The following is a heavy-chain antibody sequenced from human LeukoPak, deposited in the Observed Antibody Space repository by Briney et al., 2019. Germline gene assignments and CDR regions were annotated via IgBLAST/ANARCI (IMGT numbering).Heavy chain of an antibody. Sequence: ASVKVSCKASGYTFTSYAMHWVRQAPGQRLEWMGWINAGNGNTKYSQKFQGRVTITRDTSASTAYMELSSLRSEDAAVYYCARTMRGFLYYFDYWGQGTLVTVSS. CDR1: GYTFTSYA. CDR2: INAGNGNT. D-gene: IGHD3-3*01. V-gene: IGHV1-3*01. J-gene: IGHJ4*02. CDR3: ARTMRGFLYYFDY.